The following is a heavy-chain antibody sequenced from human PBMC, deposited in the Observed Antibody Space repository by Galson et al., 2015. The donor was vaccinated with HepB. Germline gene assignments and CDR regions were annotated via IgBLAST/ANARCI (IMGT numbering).Heavy chain of an antibody. CDR3: ARDYDILTGYLDY. Sequence: SLRLSCAASGFTFSSYAMHWVRQAPGKGLEWVAVISYDGSNEYYADSVKGRFTISRDNSKNTLYLQMNSLRAEDTAVYYCARDYDILTGYLDYWGQGTLVTVSS. J-gene: IGHJ4*02. V-gene: IGHV3-30*04. CDR2: ISYDGSNE. CDR1: GFTFSSYA. D-gene: IGHD3-9*01.